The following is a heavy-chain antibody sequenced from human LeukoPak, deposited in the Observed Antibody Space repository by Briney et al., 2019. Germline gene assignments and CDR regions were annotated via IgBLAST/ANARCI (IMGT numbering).Heavy chain of an antibody. Sequence: GGSLRLSCAASGFTFSSYSMNWVRQAPGKGLEWVSAISGSGGSTYYADSVKGRFTISRDNSKNTLYLQMNSLRAEDTAVYYCAKEPTYYDFWNWDYWGQGTLVTVSS. V-gene: IGHV3-23*01. CDR1: GFTFSSYS. CDR2: ISGSGGST. D-gene: IGHD3-3*01. J-gene: IGHJ4*02. CDR3: AKEPTYYDFWNWDY.